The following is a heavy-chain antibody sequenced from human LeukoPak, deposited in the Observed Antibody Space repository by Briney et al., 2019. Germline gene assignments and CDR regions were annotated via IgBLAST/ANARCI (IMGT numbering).Heavy chain of an antibody. J-gene: IGHJ4*02. CDR3: ARGHGGVVTLYYFDY. CDR2: INPNSGGT. V-gene: IGHV1-2*02. Sequence: ASVKVSCKASGYTFTGYYMHWVRQAPGQGLEWMGWINPNSGGTNYAQKFQGRVTMTRDTSISTAYMELSSLRSEDTAVYYCARGHGGVVTLYYFDYWGQGTLVTVSS. D-gene: IGHD4-23*01. CDR1: GYTFTGYY.